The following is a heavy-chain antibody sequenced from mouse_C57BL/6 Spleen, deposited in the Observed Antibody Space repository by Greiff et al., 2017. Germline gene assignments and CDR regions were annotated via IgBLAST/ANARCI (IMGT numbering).Heavy chain of an antibody. CDR3: TRIDGYSYAMDY. CDR1: GYTFTSYW. V-gene: IGHV1-5*01. CDR2: IYPGNSDT. Sequence: VQLQQSGTVLARPGASVKMSCKTSGYTFTSYWMHWVKQRPGQGLEWIGAIYPGNSDTSYNQKFKGKAKLTAVTSASTAYMELSSLTTEDSAVYYCTRIDGYSYAMDYWGKGTSVTVSS. D-gene: IGHD2-3*01. J-gene: IGHJ4*01.